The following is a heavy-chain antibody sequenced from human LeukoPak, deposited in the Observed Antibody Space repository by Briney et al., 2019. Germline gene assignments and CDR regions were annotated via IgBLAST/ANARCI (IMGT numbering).Heavy chain of an antibody. D-gene: IGHD5-12*01. J-gene: IGHJ6*02. Sequence: SETLSLTCTVPGGSISSSTYYWGWIRQPPGKGLEWIGNIYYSGSSYYNPSLKSRVTMSVGTSKNQFSLKLSSVTAADTAVYYCARHSVAGGYSGYDDYYGMDVWGQGTTVTVSS. CDR2: IYYSGSS. CDR1: GGSISSSTYY. V-gene: IGHV4-39*01. CDR3: ARHSVAGGYSGYDDYYGMDV.